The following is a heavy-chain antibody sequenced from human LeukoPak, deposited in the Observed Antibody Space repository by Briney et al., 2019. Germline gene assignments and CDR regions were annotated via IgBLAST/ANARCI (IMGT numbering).Heavy chain of an antibody. CDR3: VRANGDHNLGHPHFDY. D-gene: IGHD4-17*01. CDR1: GGSISSGDYY. Sequence: SETLSLTCTVSGGSISSGDYYWSWIRQPPGKGLEWIGFILYSGSTYYNPALKSRLAISADTSKNQFSLRLTSVTAADTAVYYCVRANGDHNLGHPHFDYWGQGTLVTVSS. V-gene: IGHV4-30-4*01. J-gene: IGHJ4*02. CDR2: ILYSGST.